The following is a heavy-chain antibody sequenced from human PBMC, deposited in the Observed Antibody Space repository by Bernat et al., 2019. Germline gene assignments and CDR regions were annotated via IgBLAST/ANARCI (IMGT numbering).Heavy chain of an antibody. V-gene: IGHV3-48*03. D-gene: IGHD5-12*01. J-gene: IGHJ4*02. CDR2: ISSSGSTI. Sequence: EVQLVESGGGLVQPGGSLRLSCAASGFTFSSYEMNWVRQAPGKGLEWVSYISSSGSTIYYADSVKGRFTISRDNAKNSLYLQMNSLRAEDTAVYYCARDLGTRGYDSVGQCSHWGQGTPVTVSS. CDR3: ARDLGTRGYDSVGQCSH. CDR1: GFTFSSYE.